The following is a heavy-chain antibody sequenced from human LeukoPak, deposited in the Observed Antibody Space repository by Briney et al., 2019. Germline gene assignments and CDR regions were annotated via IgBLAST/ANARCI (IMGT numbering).Heavy chain of an antibody. J-gene: IGHJ4*02. CDR1: GVSISSSNSY. CDR3: ARGFGTMIVVVNRPFDY. CDR2: IYYSGNT. D-gene: IGHD3-22*01. Sequence: PSATLSLTCTVSGVSISSSNSYWGWIRQPPGKGLEWIGSIYYSGNTYYNASLKSQVSISIDTSKNQFSLRLTSVTAADTAVYYCARGFGTMIVVVNRPFDYWGQGTLVTVSS. V-gene: IGHV4-39*01.